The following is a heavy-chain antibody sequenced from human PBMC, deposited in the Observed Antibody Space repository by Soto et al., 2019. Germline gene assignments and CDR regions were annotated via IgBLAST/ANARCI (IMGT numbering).Heavy chain of an antibody. CDR3: PRPWGSRRSVCDE. J-gene: IGHJ4*02. CDR2: IYPGDSDT. V-gene: IGHV5-51*01. Sequence: GESLKISCKGSGYSFTSYWIGWVRQMPGKGLEWMGIIYPGDSDTRYSPSFQGQVTISADKSISTAYLQWSSLKASDTAMYYCPRPWGSRRSVCDEWGQGSLVTGSS. CDR1: GYSFTSYW. D-gene: IGHD3-10*01.